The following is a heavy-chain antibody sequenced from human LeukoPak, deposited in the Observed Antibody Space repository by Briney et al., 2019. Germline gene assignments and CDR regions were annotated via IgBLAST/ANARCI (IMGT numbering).Heavy chain of an antibody. V-gene: IGHV4-30-4*01. Sequence: SQTLSLTCTVSGGSISSGDYYWSWIRQPPGKGLEWIGYIYYSGSTYYNPSLKSRVTISVDTSKNQFSLKLSSVTAADTAVYYCGGFGSGSSGGSLFDYWGQGTLVTVSS. CDR3: GGFGSGSSGGSLFDY. J-gene: IGHJ4*02. CDR1: GGSISSGDYY. D-gene: IGHD3-10*01. CDR2: IYYSGST.